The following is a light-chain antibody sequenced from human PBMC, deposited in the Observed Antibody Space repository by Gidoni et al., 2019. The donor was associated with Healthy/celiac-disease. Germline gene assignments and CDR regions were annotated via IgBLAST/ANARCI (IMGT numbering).Light chain of an antibody. J-gene: IGKJ4*01. V-gene: IGKV1D-13*01. CDR3: QQFNNYPALT. CDR1: QGISSA. Sequence: IQLTQSPSSLSASVGDRVTITCRASQGISSALAWYQQKPGKAPKLLIYDASSLESGVPSRLSGSGSGTDFTLTISSLQPEDFATYYCQQFNNYPALTFGGXTKVEIK. CDR2: DAS.